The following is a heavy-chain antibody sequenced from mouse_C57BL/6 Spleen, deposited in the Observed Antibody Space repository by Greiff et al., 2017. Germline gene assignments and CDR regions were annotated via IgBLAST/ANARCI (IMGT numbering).Heavy chain of an antibody. CDR3: ARPGYDYDEAWFAY. Sequence: DVKLVESGGDLVKPGGSLKLSCAASGFTFSSYGMSWVRQTPDKRLEWVATISSGGSYTYYPDSVKGRFTISRDNAKNTLYLQMSSLKSEDTAMYYCARPGYDYDEAWFAYWGQGTLVTVSA. D-gene: IGHD2-4*01. CDR1: GFTFSSYG. J-gene: IGHJ3*01. V-gene: IGHV5-6*02. CDR2: ISSGGSYT.